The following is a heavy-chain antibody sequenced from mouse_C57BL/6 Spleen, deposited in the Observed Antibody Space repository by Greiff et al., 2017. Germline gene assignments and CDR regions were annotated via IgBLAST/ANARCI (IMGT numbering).Heavy chain of an antibody. D-gene: IGHD2-5*01. CDR2: ISYDGSN. V-gene: IGHV3-6*01. J-gene: IGHJ4*01. CDR1: GYSITSGYY. Sequence: EVQLQESGPGLVKPSQSLSLTCSVTGYSITSGYYWNWIRQFPGNKLEWMGYISYDGSNNYNPSLKNRISITRDTSKNQFFLKLNSVTTEDTATYYCARDPSYSNFFMDYWGQGTSVTVSS. CDR3: ARDPSYSNFFMDY.